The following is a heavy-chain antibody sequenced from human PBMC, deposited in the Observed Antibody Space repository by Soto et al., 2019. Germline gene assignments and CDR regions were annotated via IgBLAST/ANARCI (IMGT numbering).Heavy chain of an antibody. CDR2: ISYSGSS. Sequence: SETLSLTCTVSGGSNIRDGYYWSWIRQHPGKGLEWIAYISYSGSSYSNPSLKSRVTISADTSKNQFSLRLTSVPAADTAVYFCARATPAGSADFWGQGTLVTVSS. J-gene: IGHJ4*02. CDR3: ARATPAGSADF. CDR1: GGSNIRDGYY. V-gene: IGHV4-31*03. D-gene: IGHD2-2*01.